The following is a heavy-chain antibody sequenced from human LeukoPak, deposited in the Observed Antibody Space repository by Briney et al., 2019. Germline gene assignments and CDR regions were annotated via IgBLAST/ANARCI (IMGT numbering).Heavy chain of an antibody. CDR1: GYTFTSYG. V-gene: IGHV1-18*01. D-gene: IGHD3-3*01. Sequence: ASVKVSCKASGYTFTSYGISLVRQAPGQGLEWMGWISAYNGNTNYAQKLQGRVTMTTDTSTGTAYMELRSLRSDDTAVYYCARDYRRYDFWSGYYFPWGQGTLVTVSS. CDR2: ISAYNGNT. J-gene: IGHJ4*02. CDR3: ARDYRRYDFWSGYYFP.